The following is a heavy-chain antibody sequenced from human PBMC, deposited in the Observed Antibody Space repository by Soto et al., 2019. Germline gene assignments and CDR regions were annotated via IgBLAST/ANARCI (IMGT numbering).Heavy chain of an antibody. Sequence: GGSLRLSCGASGFTLSSFFMHWVRQRPGKGLVWVSRINNDGSSTTYADSVKGRFTISRDNAKNTLYLQMNSLRAEDTAVYFCVRDQDSRGFSVFNLWGQGTQVTV. CDR1: GFTLSSFF. V-gene: IGHV3-74*03. D-gene: IGHD3-22*01. CDR2: INNDGSST. J-gene: IGHJ5*02. CDR3: VRDQDSRGFSVFNL.